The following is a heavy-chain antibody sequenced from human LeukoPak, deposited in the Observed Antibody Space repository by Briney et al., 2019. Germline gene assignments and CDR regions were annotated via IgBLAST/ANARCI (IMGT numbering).Heavy chain of an antibody. D-gene: IGHD5-18*01. V-gene: IGHV3-23*01. J-gene: IGHJ3*02. CDR3: AKLIQLSQGVDAFDI. CDR1: GFTFSSYA. CDR2: ISDSGGST. Sequence: GGSLRLSCAASGFTFSSYAMSWVRQAPGKGLEWVSAISDSGGSTYYADSVKGRFTISGDNSKNTLYLQMTSLRAEDTAVYYCAKLIQLSQGVDAFDIWGQGTMVTVSS.